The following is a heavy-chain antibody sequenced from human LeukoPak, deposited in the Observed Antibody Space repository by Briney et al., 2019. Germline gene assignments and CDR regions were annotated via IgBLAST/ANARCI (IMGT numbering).Heavy chain of an antibody. CDR2: IHTSGST. D-gene: IGHD2-2*01. V-gene: IGHV4-4*07. J-gene: IGHJ4*02. CDR3: ARGGGVVVVPAASFDY. CDR1: GGSISSYY. Sequence: PSETLSLTCTVSGGSISSYYWSWIRQPAGKGLDWIGRIHTSGSTNYSPSLKSRVTMSVDTSKNQFSLKLSSVTAADTAVYYCARGGGVVVVPAASFDYWGQGTLVTVSS.